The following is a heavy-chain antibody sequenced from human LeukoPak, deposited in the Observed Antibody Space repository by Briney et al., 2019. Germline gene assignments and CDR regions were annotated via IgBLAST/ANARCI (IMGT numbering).Heavy chain of an antibody. Sequence: SETLSLTCTVSGGSISSGGYYWSWIRQHPGTGLEWIGYIYYSGSTYYNPSLKSRVTISVDTSKNQFSLKLSSVTAADTAVYYCARVGSSYWFDPWGQGTLVTVSS. CDR3: ARVGSSYWFDP. CDR2: IYYSGST. D-gene: IGHD6-13*01. CDR1: GGSISSGGYY. J-gene: IGHJ5*02. V-gene: IGHV4-31*03.